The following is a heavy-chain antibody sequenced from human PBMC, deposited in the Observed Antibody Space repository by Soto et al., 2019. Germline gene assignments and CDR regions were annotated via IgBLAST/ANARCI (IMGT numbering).Heavy chain of an antibody. V-gene: IGHV3-73*01. J-gene: IGHJ4*02. Sequence: EVQLVESGGGLVQPGGSLKLSCAASGFTFSGSAMHWVRQASGKGLEWVGRIRSKANSYATAYAASVKGRFTISRDDSKNTAYLQMNSLKTEDTAVYYCTPYPHFDYWGQGTLVTVSS. CDR2: IRSKANSYAT. CDR1: GFTFSGSA. CDR3: TPYPHFDY.